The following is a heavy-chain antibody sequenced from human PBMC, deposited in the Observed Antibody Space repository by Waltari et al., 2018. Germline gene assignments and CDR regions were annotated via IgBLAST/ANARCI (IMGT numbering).Heavy chain of an antibody. D-gene: IGHD1-20*01. V-gene: IGHV3-11*01. CDR2: ISSSGTTI. CDR3: ARGITSAFDY. CDR1: GFRFRGYY. Sequence: QMVESGGGLVWPGGSLTLSCAASGFRFRGYYMSWIRQAPGKGLGWVSYISSSGTTILYADSVKGRFTISRDNAKNSLHMEMNNLRAEDTAVYYCARGITSAFDYWGQGSLVTVSS. J-gene: IGHJ4*02.